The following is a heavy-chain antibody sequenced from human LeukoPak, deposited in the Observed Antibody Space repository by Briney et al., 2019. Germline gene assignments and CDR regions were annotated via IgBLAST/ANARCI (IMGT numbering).Heavy chain of an antibody. V-gene: IGHV1-18*01. CDR2: ISAYNGNT. CDR3: ARANYDFWSGLSG. Sequence: ASVKVSCKASGYTFTSYGISWVRQAPGQGLEWMGWISAYNGNTNYAQKLQGRVTMTTDTSTSTAYMELGSLRSEDTAVYYCARANYDFWSGLSGWGQGTLVTVSS. CDR1: GYTFTSYG. J-gene: IGHJ4*02. D-gene: IGHD3-3*01.